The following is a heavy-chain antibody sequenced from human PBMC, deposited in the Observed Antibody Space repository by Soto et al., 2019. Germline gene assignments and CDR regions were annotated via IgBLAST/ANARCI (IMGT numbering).Heavy chain of an antibody. J-gene: IGHJ6*02. V-gene: IGHV4-34*01. CDR3: ASSSWQTYYYYGMDV. D-gene: IGHD6-13*01. CDR1: GGSFSGYY. CDR2: INHSGST. Sequence: QVQLQQWGAGLLKPSETPSLTCAVYGGSFSGYYWSWIRQPPGKGLEWIGEINHSGSTNYNPSLKSRVTISVDTSKNQFSLKLSSVTAADTAVYYCASSSWQTYYYYGMDVWGQGTTVTVSS.